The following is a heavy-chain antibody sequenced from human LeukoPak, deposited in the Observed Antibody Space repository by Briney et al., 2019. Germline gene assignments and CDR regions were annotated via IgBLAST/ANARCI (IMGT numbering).Heavy chain of an antibody. Sequence: GGSLRLSCAASGFTFSNYVMSWVRQAPGQGLEWVSAITGNGGNTYYADSVKGRFTISRDNSKNTVFLQMNSLRAEDTAVYYCAKAYGNTYAFDFWGQGTLVTVSS. CDR3: AKAYGNTYAFDF. J-gene: IGHJ4*02. V-gene: IGHV3-23*01. CDR2: ITGNGGNT. D-gene: IGHD3-16*01. CDR1: GFTFSNYV.